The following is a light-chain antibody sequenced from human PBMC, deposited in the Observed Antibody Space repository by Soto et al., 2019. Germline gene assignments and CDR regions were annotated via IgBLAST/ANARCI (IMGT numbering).Light chain of an antibody. CDR3: QTWGTGGV. CDR1: SGHSSYA. CDR2: LNSDGSH. J-gene: IGLJ2*01. V-gene: IGLV4-69*01. Sequence: QSVLTQSPSASASLGASVKLTCTLSSGHSSYAIAWHQQQPEKGPRYLMKLNSDGSHSKGDGIPDRFSGSGSGAERYLTISSLQSEDEADYYCQTWGTGGVFGGGTKLTVL.